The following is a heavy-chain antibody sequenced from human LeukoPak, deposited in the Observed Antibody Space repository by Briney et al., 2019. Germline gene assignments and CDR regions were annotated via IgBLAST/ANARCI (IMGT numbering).Heavy chain of an antibody. V-gene: IGHV3-30*04. D-gene: IGHD6-13*01. CDR1: GFTFSSYA. J-gene: IGHJ6*03. CDR2: ISYDGSNK. Sequence: GGSLRLSCAASGFTFSSYAMHWVRQAPGKGLEWVAVISYDGSNKYYADSVKGRFTISRDNSKNTLYLQMNSLRAEDTAVYYCAEVGAIAAAGREEYYMDVWGKGTTVTVSS. CDR3: AEVGAIAAAGREEYYMDV.